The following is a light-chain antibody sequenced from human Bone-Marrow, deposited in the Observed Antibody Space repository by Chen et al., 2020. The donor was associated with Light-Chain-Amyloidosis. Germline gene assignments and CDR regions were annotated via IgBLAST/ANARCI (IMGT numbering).Light chain of an antibody. J-gene: IGKJ2*01. V-gene: IGKV1-39*01. CDR3: QQTYSYLYT. CDR1: QSISSY. CDR2: GAS. Sequence: DIQMTQSPSSLSASVGDRVTITCRASQSISSYLNWYQQIPGKAPKLLIYGASSLQSGVPSRFSGSGSGTDFPLSISTLQPEDFATYYCQQTYSYLYTFGQGTKLQIK.